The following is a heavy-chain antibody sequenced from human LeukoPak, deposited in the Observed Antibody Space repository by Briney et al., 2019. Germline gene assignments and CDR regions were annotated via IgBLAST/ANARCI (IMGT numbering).Heavy chain of an antibody. CDR3: SRAAMRILNFPSYYYYGMDV. CDR1: GFTFSSYE. J-gene: IGHJ6*02. V-gene: IGHV3-48*03. Sequence: GGSLRLSCAASGFTFSSYEMNWVRQAPGKGLEGVSYISSSGSTIYYADSVKGRFTISRDNAKNSLYLQMNSLRAEDTAVYYCSRAAMRILNFPSYYYYGMDVWGQGTTVTVSS. CDR2: ISSSGSTI. D-gene: IGHD2-8*01.